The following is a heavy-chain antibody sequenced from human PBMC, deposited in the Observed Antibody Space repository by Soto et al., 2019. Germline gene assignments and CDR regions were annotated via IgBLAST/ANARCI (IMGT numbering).Heavy chain of an antibody. Sequence: QVQLVQSGAEVKKPGASVKVSCKASGYTFTSYDINWVRQATGLGLEWMGWMNPNSGNTGYAQKFQGRVTMTRKTSISTAYMEQSSLRSENTAVYYCAREYQLLSYYYYMDVWGKGTTVTVSS. D-gene: IGHD2-2*01. CDR3: AREYQLLSYYYYMDV. V-gene: IGHV1-8*01. J-gene: IGHJ6*03. CDR2: MNPNSGNT. CDR1: GYTFTSYD.